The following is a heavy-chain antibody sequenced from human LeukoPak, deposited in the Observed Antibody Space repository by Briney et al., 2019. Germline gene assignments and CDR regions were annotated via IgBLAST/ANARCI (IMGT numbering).Heavy chain of an antibody. CDR3: AKDWRSFYCDSSGYYLVDAFDI. J-gene: IGHJ3*02. CDR2: ISGSGGST. D-gene: IGHD3-22*01. Sequence: GGSLRLSCAASGFIFSSYWMSWVRQAPGKGLEWVSAISGSGGSTYYADSVKGRFTISRDNSKNTLYLQMNSLRAEDTAVYYCAKDWRSFYCDSSGYYLVDAFDIWGQGTMVTVSS. CDR1: GFIFSSYW. V-gene: IGHV3-23*01.